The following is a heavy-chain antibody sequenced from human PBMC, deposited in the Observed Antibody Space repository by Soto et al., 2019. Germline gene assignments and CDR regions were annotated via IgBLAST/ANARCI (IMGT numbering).Heavy chain of an antibody. CDR2: IKQDGSEK. Sequence: PGGSLRLSCAASGFTFSSYWMSWVRQAPGKGLEWVANIKQDGSEKYYVDSVKGRFTISRDNAKNSLYLQMNSLRAEDTAVYYCARVDCSGGSCWLGYSYYMDVRGKGTTVTRSS. V-gene: IGHV3-7*01. J-gene: IGHJ6*03. CDR1: GFTFSSYW. D-gene: IGHD2-15*01. CDR3: ARVDCSGGSCWLGYSYYMDV.